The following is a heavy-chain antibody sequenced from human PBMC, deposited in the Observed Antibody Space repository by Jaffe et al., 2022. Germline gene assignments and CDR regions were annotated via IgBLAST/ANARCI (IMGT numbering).Heavy chain of an antibody. D-gene: IGHD2-15*01. J-gene: IGHJ3*02. V-gene: IGHV4-61*02. CDR1: GGSISSGSYY. Sequence: QVQLQESGPGLVKPSQTLSLTCTVSGGSISSGSYYWSWIRQPAGKGLEWIGRIYTSGSTNYNPSLKSRVTISVDTSKNQFSLKLSSVTAADTAVYYCARDQWGGYCSGGSCYSAFDIWGQGTMVTVSS. CDR3: ARDQWGGYCSGGSCYSAFDI. CDR2: IYTSGST.